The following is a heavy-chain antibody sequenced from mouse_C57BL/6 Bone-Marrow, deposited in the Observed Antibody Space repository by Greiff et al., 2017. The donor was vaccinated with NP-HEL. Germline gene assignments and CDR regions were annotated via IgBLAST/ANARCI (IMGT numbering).Heavy chain of an antibody. V-gene: IGHV1-50*01. Sequence: QVQLKQPGAELVKPGASVKLSCKASGYTFTSYWMQWVKQRPGQGLEWIGEIDPSDSYTNYNQKFKGKATLTVDTSSSTAYMQLSSLTSEDSAVYYYARSGGTGTGYWGQGTTLTVSS. J-gene: IGHJ2*01. CDR2: IDPSDSYT. D-gene: IGHD4-1*01. CDR3: ARSGGTGTGY. CDR1: GYTFTSYW.